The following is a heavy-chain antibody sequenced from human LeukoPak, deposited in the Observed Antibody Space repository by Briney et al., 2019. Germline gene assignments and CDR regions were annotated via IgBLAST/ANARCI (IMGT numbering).Heavy chain of an antibody. D-gene: IGHD6-19*01. CDR2: IWNDGSNK. J-gene: IGHJ3*02. Sequence: GGSVRLSCVASGFNLSSHGMHWVRQARGKGLEWVAVIWNDGSNKFYAVSVKGRFTISRDNSKNTLYVQINLLSDEDTVVYYCAKTRIAVVDDAFDIWGRGTMVTVSS. CDR1: GFNLSSHG. CDR3: AKTRIAVVDDAFDI. V-gene: IGHV3-33*06.